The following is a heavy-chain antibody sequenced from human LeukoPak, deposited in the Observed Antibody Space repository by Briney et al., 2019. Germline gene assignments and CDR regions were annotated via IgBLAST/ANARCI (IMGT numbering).Heavy chain of an antibody. CDR2: ISGSGDNT. V-gene: IGHV3-23*01. D-gene: IGHD3-16*01. Sequence: PGGSLRLSCAASGFTFSSYAMTWVRQAPGKGLEWVSFISGSGDNTYYADSVKGRFTISRDNSKNTLFLQMNSLRAEDTAVDYCAKAGGDPYYFYYYMDVSGKGTTVTVSS. CDR1: GFTFSSYA. J-gene: IGHJ6*03. CDR3: AKAGGDPYYFYYYMDV.